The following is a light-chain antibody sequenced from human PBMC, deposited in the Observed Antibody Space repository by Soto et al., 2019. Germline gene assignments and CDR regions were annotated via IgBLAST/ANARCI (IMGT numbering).Light chain of an antibody. Sequence: EIVLTQSPGTLSLSPGERATLSCRASQSVSSSYVAWYQQKPGEAPRLLIYGESSRATGIPDMFSGSGSETDFPVTISILEPEDFAVYYCQQYGSSSWTFGQGPKVEIK. CDR1: QSVSSSY. V-gene: IGKV3-20*01. CDR3: QQYGSSSWT. CDR2: GES. J-gene: IGKJ1*01.